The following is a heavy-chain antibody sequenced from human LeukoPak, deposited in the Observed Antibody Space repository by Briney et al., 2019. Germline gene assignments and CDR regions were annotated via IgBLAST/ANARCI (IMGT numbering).Heavy chain of an antibody. Sequence: GASVKVSCKASGYTFTSYDIHWVRQATGQGLEWMGWISTYSGNTKYAQKLQGRVTMTTDTSTSTAYMELRSLRSDDTAVYYCATDSTGGSYCDYWGQGTLVTVSS. CDR3: ATDSTGGSYCDY. D-gene: IGHD1-26*01. CDR1: GYTFTSYD. J-gene: IGHJ4*02. V-gene: IGHV1-18*01. CDR2: ISTYSGNT.